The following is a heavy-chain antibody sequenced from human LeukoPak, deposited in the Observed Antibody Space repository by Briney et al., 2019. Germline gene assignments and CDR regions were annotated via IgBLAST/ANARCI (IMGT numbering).Heavy chain of an antibody. CDR2: ISGSGGTT. V-gene: IGHV3-23*01. J-gene: IGHJ4*02. CDR1: GFNFSGSA. Sequence: PGGSLRLSCAASGFNFSGSAMHWVRQAPGKGLEWVSAISGSGGTTYYADSVKGRFTISRDTSKNTLYLQMNSLRAEDTAVYYCFLAYCGGDCFDYWGQGTLVTVSS. CDR3: FLAYCGGDCFDY. D-gene: IGHD2-21*01.